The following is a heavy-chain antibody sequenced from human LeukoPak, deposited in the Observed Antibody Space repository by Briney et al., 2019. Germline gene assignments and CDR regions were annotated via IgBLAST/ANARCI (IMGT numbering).Heavy chain of an antibody. CDR3: TTYSTTVNSYYYYYYKDV. D-gene: IGHD4-17*01. J-gene: IGHJ6*03. Sequence: GGSLRLSCAASRFTFSNAWMSWVRRAPGKGLEWVGRIKSKTDDGTTDYAAPVKGRFTISRDDSKNTLYLQMNSLKTEDTAVYYCTTYSTTVNSYYYYYYKDVWGKGTTVTVSS. V-gene: IGHV3-15*01. CDR1: RFTFSNAW. CDR2: IKSKTDDGTT.